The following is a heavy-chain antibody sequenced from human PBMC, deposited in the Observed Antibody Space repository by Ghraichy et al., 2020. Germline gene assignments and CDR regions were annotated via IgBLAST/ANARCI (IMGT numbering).Heavy chain of an antibody. CDR2: ISSSSTI. CDR3: ARVRGIAVADHYFDY. D-gene: IGHD6-19*01. V-gene: IGHV3-48*02. Sequence: GGSLRLSCAASGFTFSSYSMNWVRQAPGKGLEWVSYISSSSTIYYADSVKGRFTISRDNAKNSLYLQMNSLRDEDTAVYYCARVRGIAVADHYFDYWGQGTLVTVSS. J-gene: IGHJ4*02. CDR1: GFTFSSYS.